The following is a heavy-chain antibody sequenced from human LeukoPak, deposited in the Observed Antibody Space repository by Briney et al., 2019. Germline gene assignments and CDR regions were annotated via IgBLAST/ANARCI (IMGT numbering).Heavy chain of an antibody. CDR2: MSGSGGST. D-gene: IGHD3-22*01. V-gene: IGHV3-23*01. CDR3: AKKQSYYYDSSALRGGGYFDY. Sequence: GGSLRLSCAASGFTFSSYAMSWVRQAPGKGLEWVSAMSGSGGSTYHADSVKGRFTISRDNSKNTLYLQMNSLRAEDTAVYYCAKKQSYYYDSSALRGGGYFDYWGQGTLVTVSS. J-gene: IGHJ4*02. CDR1: GFTFSSYA.